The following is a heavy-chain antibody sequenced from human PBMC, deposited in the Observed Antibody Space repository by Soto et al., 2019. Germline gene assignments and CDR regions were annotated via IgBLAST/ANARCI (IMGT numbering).Heavy chain of an antibody. CDR1: GFTLDDYG. V-gene: IGHV3-20*04. CDR2: INWNGGST. D-gene: IGHD3-22*01. Sequence: PGESRILSGAASGFTLDDYGMSWVRQAPGKGLEWVSGINWNGGSTGYADSVKGRFTISRDNAKNSLYLQMNSLRAEDTALYYCARDDSSGYFPYDAFDIWGQGTMVTVS. J-gene: IGHJ3*02. CDR3: ARDDSSGYFPYDAFDI.